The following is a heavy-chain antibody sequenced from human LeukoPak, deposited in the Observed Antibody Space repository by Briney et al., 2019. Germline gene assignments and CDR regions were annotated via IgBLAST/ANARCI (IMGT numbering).Heavy chain of an antibody. CDR3: ARDHGFTMVRGVIRDAFDI. CDR2: ISSSGSTI. V-gene: IGHV3-11*01. CDR1: GSTFSNYA. J-gene: IGHJ3*02. Sequence: GGSLRLSCAASGSTFSNYAMSWVRQAPGKGLEWVSYISSSGSTIYYADSVKGRFTISRDNAKNSLYLQMNSLRAEDTAVYYCARDHGFTMVRGVIRDAFDIWGQGTMVTVSS. D-gene: IGHD3-10*01.